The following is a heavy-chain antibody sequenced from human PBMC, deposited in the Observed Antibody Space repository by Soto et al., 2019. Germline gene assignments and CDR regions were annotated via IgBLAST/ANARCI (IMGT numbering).Heavy chain of an antibody. V-gene: IGHV3-23*01. J-gene: IGHJ4*02. D-gene: IGHD2-15*01. Sequence: GGSLRLSCAASGFTFSSYAMSWVRQAPGKGLEWVSAISGSGGSTYYADSVKGRFTISRDNSKNTLYLQMNSLRAEDTAVYYCAKDSPIGYCSGGSCPDYWGQGTLVTVSS. CDR2: ISGSGGST. CDR1: GFTFSSYA. CDR3: AKDSPIGYCSGGSCPDY.